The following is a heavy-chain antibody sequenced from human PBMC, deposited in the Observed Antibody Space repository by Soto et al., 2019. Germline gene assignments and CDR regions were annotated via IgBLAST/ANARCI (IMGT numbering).Heavy chain of an antibody. J-gene: IGHJ5*02. Sequence: QVQLLRSGAEVKKPGASVKVSCKASGYTFTGSFMHGLRQALGQGLEWMGWINPNSGGTNYAQKFQGWVTMTRDTSISTAYMELSRLRSDDTAVYYCARDAAGIVVVPAAIGANWFDPWGQGTLVTVSS. CDR2: INPNSGGT. V-gene: IGHV1-2*04. CDR1: GYTFTGSF. D-gene: IGHD2-2*02. CDR3: ARDAAGIVVVPAAIGANWFDP.